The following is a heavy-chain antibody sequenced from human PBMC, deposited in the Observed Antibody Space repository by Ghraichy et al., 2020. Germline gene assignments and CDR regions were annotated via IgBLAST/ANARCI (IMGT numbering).Heavy chain of an antibody. V-gene: IGHV4-59*01. D-gene: IGHD3-22*01. Sequence: SETLSLTCTVSGGSISSYYWSWIRQPPGKGLEWIGYIYYSGSTNYNPSLKSRVTISVDTSKNQFSLKLSSVTAADTAVYYCARAYDSSGYYETSAFDIWGQGTMVTVSS. CDR2: IYYSGST. J-gene: IGHJ3*02. CDR1: GGSISSYY. CDR3: ARAYDSSGYYETSAFDI.